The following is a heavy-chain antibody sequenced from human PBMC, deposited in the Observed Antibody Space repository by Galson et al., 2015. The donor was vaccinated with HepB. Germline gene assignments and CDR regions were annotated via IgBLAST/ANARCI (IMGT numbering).Heavy chain of an antibody. CDR1: GYTFTGYY. Sequence: SVKVSCKASGYTFTGYYMHWVRQAPGQGLEWMGWINPNSGGTNYAQKFQGRVTMTRDTSISTAYMELSRPRSDDTAVYYCARDGIVGGPAAIGGGGTYFDYWGQGTLVTVSS. V-gene: IGHV1-2*02. CDR3: ARDGIVGGPAAIGGGGTYFDY. J-gene: IGHJ4*02. CDR2: INPNSGGT. D-gene: IGHD2-2*02.